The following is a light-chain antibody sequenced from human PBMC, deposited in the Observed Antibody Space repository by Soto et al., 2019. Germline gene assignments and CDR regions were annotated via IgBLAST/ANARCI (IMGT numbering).Light chain of an antibody. Sequence: QSALTQPASVSXSPGQSITISCTGSNSDIGAYDYVSWYQQHPGKPPTLLIYEVTFRPSGVPNRFSGSKSGNTATLTISGLLTEDEADYYCGSYASATLIFGGGTKLTVL. J-gene: IGLJ2*01. CDR2: EVT. CDR3: GSYASATLI. V-gene: IGLV2-14*01. CDR1: NSDIGAYDY.